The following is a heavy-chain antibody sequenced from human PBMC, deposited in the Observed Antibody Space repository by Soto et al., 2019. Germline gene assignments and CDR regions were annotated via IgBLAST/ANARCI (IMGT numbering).Heavy chain of an antibody. J-gene: IGHJ5*02. CDR3: ARAYGDRNWFDP. V-gene: IGHV3-33*01. D-gene: IGHD4-17*01. CDR1: GFTFSSYG. Sequence: QVQLVESGGGVVQPGRSLRLSCAASGFTFSSYGMHWVRQAPGKGLEWVAVIWYDGSNKYYADSVKGRFTISRDNSKNTLYLQMNSLRAEDTAVYYCARAYGDRNWFDPWGQGTLVTISS. CDR2: IWYDGSNK.